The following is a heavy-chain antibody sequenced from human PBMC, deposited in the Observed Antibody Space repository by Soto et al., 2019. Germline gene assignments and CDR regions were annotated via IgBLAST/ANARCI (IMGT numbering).Heavy chain of an antibody. V-gene: IGHV1-2*04. CDR2: INPKSGGT. D-gene: IGHD2-8*01. CDR1: GYSFTDYH. J-gene: IGHJ6*02. CDR3: ARGDSTDCSNGVCSFFYNHDMDV. Sequence: GASVKVSCKASGYSFTDYHIHWVRQAPGQGLEWLGRINPKSGGTSTAQKFQGWVTMTTDTSISTASMELTRLTSDDTAIYYCARGDSTDCSNGVCSFFYNHDMDVGRQGTTVTVSS.